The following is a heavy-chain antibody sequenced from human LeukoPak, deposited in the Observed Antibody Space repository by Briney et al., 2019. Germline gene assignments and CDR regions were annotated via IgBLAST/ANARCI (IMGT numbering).Heavy chain of an antibody. Sequence: GGSLRLSCAASGFTFSRYAIHWVRQAPGKGLEWVTVISFDGSDKYYADSVKGRFTISRDNSQNTVYLQMSSLRAEDTAVYYCARDSRIVGATDYWGQGTLVTVSS. J-gene: IGHJ4*02. CDR2: ISFDGSDK. CDR1: GFTFSRYA. D-gene: IGHD1-26*01. CDR3: ARDSRIVGATDY. V-gene: IGHV3-30*04.